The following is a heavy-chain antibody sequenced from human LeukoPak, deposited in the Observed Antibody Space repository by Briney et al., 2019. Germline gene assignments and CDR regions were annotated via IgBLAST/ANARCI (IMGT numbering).Heavy chain of an antibody. J-gene: IGHJ4*02. CDR3: ASGVVSGSYSIFDY. V-gene: IGHV3-21*01. Sequence: GGSLRLSCAASGFTFSSYSMNWVRQAPGKGLEWVSSISSSSSYIYYADSEKGRFTISRDNAKNSLYLQMNSLRAEDTAVYYCASGVVSGSYSIFDYWGQGTLVTVSS. D-gene: IGHD1-26*01. CDR2: ISSSSSYI. CDR1: GFTFSSYS.